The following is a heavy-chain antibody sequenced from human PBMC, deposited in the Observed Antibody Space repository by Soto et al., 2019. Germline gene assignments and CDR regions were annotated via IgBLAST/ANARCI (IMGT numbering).Heavy chain of an antibody. CDR3: ARDRYCISTSCLYYYYYGMDV. CDR2: ISSSSSTI. CDR1: GFTFSSYS. D-gene: IGHD2-2*01. J-gene: IGHJ6*02. Sequence: PGGSLRLSCAASGFTFSSYSMNWVRQAPGKGLEWVSYISSSSSTIYYADSVKGRFTISRDNAKNSLYLQMNSLRDEDTAVYYCARDRYCISTSCLYYYYYGMDVWGQGTTVTVSS. V-gene: IGHV3-48*02.